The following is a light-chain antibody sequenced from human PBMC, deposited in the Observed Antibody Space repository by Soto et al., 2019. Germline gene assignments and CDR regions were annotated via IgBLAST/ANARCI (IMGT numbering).Light chain of an antibody. Sequence: QPVLTQLPSASASLGASVKLTCTLSSGHSRYAIAWHQQQPEKGPRYLMKVTSDGSHIKGDGIPDRFSGSSSGAERYLTISSLQSEDEADYYCQTWGTGLVVLGGGTKLTVL. J-gene: IGLJ2*01. CDR1: SGHSRYA. CDR2: VTSDGSH. CDR3: QTWGTGLVV. V-gene: IGLV4-69*01.